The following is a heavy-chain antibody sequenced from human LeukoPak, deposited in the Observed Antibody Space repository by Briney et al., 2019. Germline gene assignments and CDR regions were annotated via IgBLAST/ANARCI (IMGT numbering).Heavy chain of an antibody. CDR2: INPNSGGT. J-gene: IGHJ6*03. Sequence: ASVKVSCKASGYTFTSYGISWVRQAPGQGLEWMGWINPNSGGTNYAQKFQGRVTMTRDTSISTAYMELSRLRSDDTAVYYCARSSVNYYMDVWGKGTTVTVSS. CDR3: ARSSVNYYMDV. CDR1: GYTFTSYG. V-gene: IGHV1-2*02.